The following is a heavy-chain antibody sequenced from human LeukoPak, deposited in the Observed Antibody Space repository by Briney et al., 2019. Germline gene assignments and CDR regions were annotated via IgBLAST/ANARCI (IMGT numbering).Heavy chain of an antibody. V-gene: IGHV4-39*02. D-gene: IGHD6-13*01. J-gene: IGHJ5*02. Sequence: SETLSLTCIVSGGSISRSSYYWGWIRQPPGKGPEWIGSISFSGNTYYNPSLNSRVTISVDTSKNHFSLKLSSVTAADTAVYYCARGWQQLANWFDPWGQGALVTVSS. CDR2: ISFSGNT. CDR1: GGSISRSSYY. CDR3: ARGWQQLANWFDP.